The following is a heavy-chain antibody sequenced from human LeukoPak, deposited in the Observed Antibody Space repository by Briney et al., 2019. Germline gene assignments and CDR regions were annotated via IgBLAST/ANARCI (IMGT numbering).Heavy chain of an antibody. CDR2: IAWNSGNT. CDR3: AKDMNSYGSGSSYNPWGPFDS. J-gene: IGHJ4*02. D-gene: IGHD3-10*01. V-gene: IGHV3-9*01. CDR1: GFTFDNYA. Sequence: GGSLRLSCAAAGFTFDNYAMHWVRQAPGKGLEWVSGIAWNSGNTGFADSVKGRFTISRDNAENSLSLQMNSLTPEDTAFYFCAKDMNSYGSGSSYNPWGPFDSWGQGTLVTVSS.